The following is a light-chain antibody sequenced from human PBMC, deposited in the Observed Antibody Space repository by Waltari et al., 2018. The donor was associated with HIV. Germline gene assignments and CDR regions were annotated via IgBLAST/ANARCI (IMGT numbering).Light chain of an antibody. CDR1: QGVGSN. CDR3: QQYNIRPRGNT. J-gene: IGKJ2*01. V-gene: IGKV3-15*01. CDR2: GAA. Sequence: DIVMTQSPAILSVSPGDRVTLSCRASQGVGSNLAWYQQKVGQAPRILIYGAATRAAEIPVRFSGSGSGTDFTLTIDSLQSEDFATYYCQQYNIRPRGNTFGQGTKLQIK.